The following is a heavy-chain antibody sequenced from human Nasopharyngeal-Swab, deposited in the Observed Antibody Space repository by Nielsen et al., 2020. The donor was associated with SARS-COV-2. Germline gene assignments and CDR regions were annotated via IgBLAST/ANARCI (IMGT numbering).Heavy chain of an antibody. CDR1: GFTFRSYA. J-gene: IGHJ3*02. D-gene: IGHD1-26*01. V-gene: IGHV3-43*02. CDR2: ISGDGGST. CDR3: AKDIQVGAAYDAFDI. Sequence: GGSLRLSCAASGFTFRSYAISWVRQAPGKGLEWVSVISGDGGSTYYADSVKGRFTISRDNSKNSLYLQMNSLRTEDTALYYCAKDIQVGAAYDAFDIWVQGTMVTVSS.